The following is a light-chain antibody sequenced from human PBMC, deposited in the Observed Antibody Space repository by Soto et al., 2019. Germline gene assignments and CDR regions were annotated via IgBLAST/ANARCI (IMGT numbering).Light chain of an antibody. CDR3: ATWDDSLNGLYV. Sequence: QSLLPHPPSSSGTPGQGVTIPCPGRTSNMVSIYVYWCQQLPGRAPTLLIYRNNQRPSGVPARFSGSTSATPASLAISGLRSDDEADYFCATWDDSLNGLYVFGTGTNVTVL. V-gene: IGLV1-47*01. CDR1: TSNMVSIY. J-gene: IGLJ1*01. CDR2: RNN.